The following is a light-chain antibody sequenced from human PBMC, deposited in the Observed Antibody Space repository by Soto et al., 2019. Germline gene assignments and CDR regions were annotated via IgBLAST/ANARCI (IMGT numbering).Light chain of an antibody. CDR2: EVS. J-gene: IGLJ2*01. CDR1: SSDVGGYNF. V-gene: IGLV2-8*01. CDR3: SSFADSNNYVV. Sequence: QSALTQPPSASGSPGQSVTISCTGTSSDVGGYNFVSWYQQHPGKAPKLMISEVSKRPSGVPARFSGSKSGNTASLTVSGLHTEDEADYYRSSFADSNNYVVFGGGTKLTVL.